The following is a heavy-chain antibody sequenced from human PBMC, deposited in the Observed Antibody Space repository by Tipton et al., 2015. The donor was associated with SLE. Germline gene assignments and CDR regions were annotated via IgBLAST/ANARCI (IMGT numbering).Heavy chain of an antibody. Sequence: TLSLTCSVSGYSISSGYNWVWIRQPPGKGLGGIGNIYHMVSSYYNPSLKSRVTISVDTSKNQLSLKLTSVTAADTAVYYCARGVLDFWGQGTLVTVSS. CDR3: ARGVLDF. V-gene: IGHV4-38-2*02. J-gene: IGHJ4*02. CDR1: GYSISSGYN. CDR2: IYHMVSS.